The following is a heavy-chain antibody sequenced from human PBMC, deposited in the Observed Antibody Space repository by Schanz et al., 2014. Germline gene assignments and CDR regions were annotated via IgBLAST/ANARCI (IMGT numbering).Heavy chain of an antibody. D-gene: IGHD5-12*01. Sequence: VQLVESGGGVVQPGRSLRLSCAASGFNFSSYSLNWVRQAPGKGLEWVSAISGSGGSTYYADSVRGRFTISRDNAENTLFLQMNSLRAEDTAVYYCARKVVATIGGYYDNWGQGTLVIVSS. CDR2: ISGSGGST. CDR1: GFNFSSYS. V-gene: IGHV3-23*04. CDR3: ARKVVATIGGYYDN. J-gene: IGHJ4*02.